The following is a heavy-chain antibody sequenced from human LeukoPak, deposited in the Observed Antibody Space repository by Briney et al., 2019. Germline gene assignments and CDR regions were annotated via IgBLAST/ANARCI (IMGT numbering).Heavy chain of an antibody. V-gene: IGHV3-30-3*01. D-gene: IGHD3-10*01. Sequence: PGGSLRLSCAASGFTFSSYAMHWVRQAPGKGLEWVAVISYDGSNKYYADSVKGRFTISRDNSKNTLYLQMNSLRAEDTAVYYCARDLSRFGEKYAFDIWGQGTMVTVSS. CDR1: GFTFSSYA. CDR3: ARDLSRFGEKYAFDI. J-gene: IGHJ3*02. CDR2: ISYDGSNK.